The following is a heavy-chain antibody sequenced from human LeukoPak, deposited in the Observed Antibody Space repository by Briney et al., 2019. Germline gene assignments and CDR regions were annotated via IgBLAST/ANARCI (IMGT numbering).Heavy chain of an antibody. CDR3: AKLQSDGLRTYYGMDV. Sequence: GGSLRLSCAASGFTFSNYAMTWVRQAPGRGLEWVSASTGSGRTTCYADSVMGRFTISRDNSKNTLYLQMNSLRAEDTAVYYCAKLQSDGLRTYYGMDVWGQGTTVTVSS. J-gene: IGHJ6*02. V-gene: IGHV3-23*01. D-gene: IGHD4-17*01. CDR2: STGSGRTT. CDR1: GFTFSNYA.